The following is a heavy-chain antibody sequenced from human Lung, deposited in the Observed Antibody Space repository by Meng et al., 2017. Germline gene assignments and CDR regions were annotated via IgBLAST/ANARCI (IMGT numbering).Heavy chain of an antibody. CDR1: GGSISSSNW. D-gene: IGHD3-10*01. Sequence: QGQPQAAGPGLVKPSGTLSLTCAVSGGSISSSNWWSWVRQPPGKGLEWIGEIYHSGSTNYNPSLKSRVTISVDKSKNQFSLKLSSVTAADTAVYYCARGSITMVRGVSVFDPWGQGTLVTVSS. CDR2: IYHSGST. J-gene: IGHJ5*02. CDR3: ARGSITMVRGVSVFDP. V-gene: IGHV4-4*02.